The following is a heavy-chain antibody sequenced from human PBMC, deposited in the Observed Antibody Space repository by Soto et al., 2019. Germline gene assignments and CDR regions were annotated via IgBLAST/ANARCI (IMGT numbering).Heavy chain of an antibody. CDR3: ASEVGVPSNWVGVA. CDR1: GGSFNNFF. Sequence: SETLSLTCAVYGGSFNNFFWSWIRQSPGKGLEWIGEINHTGSTNYNPSLKSRVTISVDTSKNQFSLRLRSVTAADTAVYYCASEVGVPSNWVGVAWGQGTLVTVSS. V-gene: IGHV4-34*01. D-gene: IGHD6-13*01. CDR2: INHTGST. J-gene: IGHJ5*02.